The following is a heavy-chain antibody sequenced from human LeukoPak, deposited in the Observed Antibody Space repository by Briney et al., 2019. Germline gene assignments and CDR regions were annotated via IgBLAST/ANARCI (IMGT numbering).Heavy chain of an antibody. Sequence: ASVKVSCKASGYTFTSYDINWVRQATGQGLEWMGWMNPNRGNTGYAQKFQGRVTITRNTSISTAYMELSSLRAEDTAVYYCARALTSYYYDSSGYYHYYYMDVWGKGTTVTVSS. CDR2: MNPNRGNT. D-gene: IGHD3-22*01. CDR3: ARALTSYYYDSSGYYHYYYMDV. V-gene: IGHV1-8*01. J-gene: IGHJ6*03. CDR1: GYTFTSYD.